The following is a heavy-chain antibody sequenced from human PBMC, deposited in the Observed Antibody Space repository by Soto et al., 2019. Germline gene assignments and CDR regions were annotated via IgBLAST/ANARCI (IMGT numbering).Heavy chain of an antibody. J-gene: IGHJ6*02. D-gene: IGHD3-3*01. CDR2: ISSSGSTI. CDR3: ARVNGRITICGVVRNYYYGMDG. Sequence: LRPSCAASGFTFSRYEMNWVRQAPGKGLEWVSYISSSGSTIYYADSVKGRFTISRDNAKNSLYLQMNSLRAEDTAVYYCARVNGRITICGVVRNYYYGMDGWGRGTTGTVSS. CDR1: GFTFSRYE. V-gene: IGHV3-48*03.